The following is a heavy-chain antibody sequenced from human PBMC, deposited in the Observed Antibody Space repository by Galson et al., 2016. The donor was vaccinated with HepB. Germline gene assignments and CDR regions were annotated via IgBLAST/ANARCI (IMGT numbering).Heavy chain of an antibody. CDR1: GFTFRNYA. CDR3: TTWLSHHFDY. J-gene: IGHJ4*02. V-gene: IGHV3-23*01. Sequence: SLRLSCAASGFTFRNYALSWVRRAPGKGLEWVSHIDGPTPSTHYADSVRGRFSIYRDNPRDTLYLQMDSLTAEDSAIYYCTTWLSHHFDYWGQGTRVTVSS. D-gene: IGHD6-19*01. CDR2: IDGPTPST.